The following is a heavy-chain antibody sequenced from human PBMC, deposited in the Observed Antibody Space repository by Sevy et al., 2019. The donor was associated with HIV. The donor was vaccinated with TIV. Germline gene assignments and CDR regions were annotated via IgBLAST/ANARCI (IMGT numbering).Heavy chain of an antibody. CDR2: ISYNGRNQ. CDR3: ARFVGYCSGGRCSIIDF. CDR1: GFSLSDHA. Sequence: GGSLRLSCAASGFSLSDHAVSWVRQTPGKGLEWLAVISYNGRNQYYADSVKGRFTIPKDDSKNTLYLQLNSLRAEETAVYYCARFVGYCSGGRCSIIDFWGQGTLVTVSS. J-gene: IGHJ4*02. V-gene: IGHV3-30*04. D-gene: IGHD2-15*01.